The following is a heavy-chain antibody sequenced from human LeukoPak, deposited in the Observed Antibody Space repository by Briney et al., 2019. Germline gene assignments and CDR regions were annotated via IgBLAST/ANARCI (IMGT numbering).Heavy chain of an antibody. Sequence: SVKVSCKASGGTFSSYAISWVRQAPGQGLEWMGGIIPIFGTANYAQKFQGRVTITADESTSTAYMELSSLRSEDTAVYYCATTRQDDYGSGSYYTGNWFDPWGQGTLVTVSS. D-gene: IGHD3-10*01. CDR1: GGTFSSYA. V-gene: IGHV1-69*13. CDR2: IIPIFGTA. CDR3: ATTRQDDYGSGSYYTGNWFDP. J-gene: IGHJ5*02.